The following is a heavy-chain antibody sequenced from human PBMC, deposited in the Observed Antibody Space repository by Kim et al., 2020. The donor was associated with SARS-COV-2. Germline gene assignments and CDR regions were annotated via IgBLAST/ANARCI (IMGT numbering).Heavy chain of an antibody. CDR1: GFTFSSYA. V-gene: IGHV3-23*01. J-gene: IGHJ4*02. D-gene: IGHD4-4*01. CDR3: AKVTTLTAPFYDY. CDR2: ISASGGDT. Sequence: GGSLRLSCAASGFTFSSYALSWVRQAPGKGLEWVSRISASGGDTYYADSVQGRFTISRDNSKNALNLEMNSLRAEDTALYYCAKVTTLTAPFYDYCGQG.